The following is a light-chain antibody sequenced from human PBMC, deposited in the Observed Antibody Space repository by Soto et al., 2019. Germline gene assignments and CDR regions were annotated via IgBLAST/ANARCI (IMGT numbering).Light chain of an antibody. J-gene: IGKJ1*01. Sequence: EIVLTQSPGTLSLSPGERATLSCRASQSVSNNYLAWYQQKPGQAPSLLIYGASSRATGIPDSFSGSGSGTDFTLTISRLEPEDFAVYYCQQYATSWWTFGQGTKVEIK. CDR1: QSVSNNY. CDR2: GAS. V-gene: IGKV3-20*01. CDR3: QQYATSWWT.